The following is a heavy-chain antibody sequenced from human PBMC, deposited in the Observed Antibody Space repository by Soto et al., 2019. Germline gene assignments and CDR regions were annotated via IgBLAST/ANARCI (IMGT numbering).Heavy chain of an antibody. CDR1: GFTFSSYA. J-gene: IGHJ6*02. CDR3: AKDKVYKYYYDSSDDYGMDV. D-gene: IGHD3-22*01. V-gene: IGHV3-23*01. CDR2: ISGSGGST. Sequence: VGSLRLSCAASGFTFSSYAMSWVRQAPGKGLEWVSAISGSGGSTYYADSVKGRFTISRDNSKNTLYLQMNSLRAEDTAVYYCAKDKVYKYYYDSSDDYGMDVWGQGTTVTVSS.